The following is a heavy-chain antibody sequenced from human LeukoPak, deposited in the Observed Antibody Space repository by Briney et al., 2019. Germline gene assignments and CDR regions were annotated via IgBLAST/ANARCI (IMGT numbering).Heavy chain of an antibody. Sequence: GGSLRLSCAASGFTFSSYAMSWVRQAPGKGLEWVSGISGSGSSTYYADSVKGRFTISRDNSENTLYLQMNSLRAEDTAVYYCAKDWATMVRGVDYWGQGTLVTVSS. CDR3: AKDWATMVRGVDY. D-gene: IGHD3-10*01. CDR1: GFTFSSYA. J-gene: IGHJ4*02. V-gene: IGHV3-23*01. CDR2: ISGSGSST.